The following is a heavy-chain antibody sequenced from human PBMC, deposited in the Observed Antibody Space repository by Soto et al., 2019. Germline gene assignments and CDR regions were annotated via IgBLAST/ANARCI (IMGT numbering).Heavy chain of an antibody. CDR3: AKDKSIAAPPYYYYGMDV. CDR2: ISGSGGST. CDR1: GFTFSSYA. J-gene: IGHJ6*04. Sequence: GGSLRLSCAASGFTFSSYAMSWVRQAPGKGLEWVSAISGSGGSTYYADSVKGRFTISRDNSKNTLYLQMNSLRAEDTAVYYCAKDKSIAAPPYYYYGMDVWGKGPTVTVSS. V-gene: IGHV3-23*01. D-gene: IGHD6-6*01.